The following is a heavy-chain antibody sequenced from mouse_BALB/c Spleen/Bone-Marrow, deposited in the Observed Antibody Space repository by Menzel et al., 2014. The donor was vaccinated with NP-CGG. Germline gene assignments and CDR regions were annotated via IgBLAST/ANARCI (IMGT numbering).Heavy chain of an antibody. V-gene: IGHV1-4*02. CDR3: AKPTVVADFDY. CDR2: IIPSSEYS. Sequence: QVQLKESAAELARPGASVKMSCKASGYTFSNYTMHWVKQRPGQDLEWIGFIIPSSEYSEYNQKFKDKTTLTADKSSSTAYMQLSSLTSEDSAVYYCAKPTVVADFDYWGQGTTLTVSS. J-gene: IGHJ2*01. CDR1: GYTFSNYT. D-gene: IGHD1-1*01.